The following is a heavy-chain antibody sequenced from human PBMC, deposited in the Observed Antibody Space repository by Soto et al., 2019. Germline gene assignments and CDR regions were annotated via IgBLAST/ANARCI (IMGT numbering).Heavy chain of an antibody. CDR2: SIPMLGMS. V-gene: IGHV1-69*02. D-gene: IGHD3-10*01. Sequence: QVQLVQSGPEVKKPGSSVRVSCTASGGTFSSYTINWVRQVPGQGPEWMGRSIPMLGMSNYAQKFQGRVMMIADKSTNTVYMELSSLRSEDTAIYHCATNYGSGSAHFDYWGQGTLVTVSS. CDR3: ATNYGSGSAHFDY. CDR1: GGTFSSYT. J-gene: IGHJ4*02.